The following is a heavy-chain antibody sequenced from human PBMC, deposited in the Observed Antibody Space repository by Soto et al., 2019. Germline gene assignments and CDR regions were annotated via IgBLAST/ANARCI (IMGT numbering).Heavy chain of an antibody. CDR3: ARLVRTAKVSS. V-gene: IGHV4-39*01. CDR1: GGSISSSSYY. D-gene: IGHD5-18*01. CDR2: IYYSGIT. J-gene: IGHJ4*02. Sequence: QLQLQESGPGLVKPSETLSLTCTVSGGSISSSSYYWGWIRQPPGKGLEWIGRIYYSGITYYNPSLKSRVTISVDTSKNQFSLKLNSVTAADTAVYYCARLVRTAKVSSWGQGTLVTVSS.